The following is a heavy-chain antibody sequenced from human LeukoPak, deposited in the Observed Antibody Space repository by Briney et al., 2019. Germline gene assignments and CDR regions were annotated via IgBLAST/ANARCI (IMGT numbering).Heavy chain of an antibody. CDR3: AKGRSGLRSWFDP. CDR1: GFTFSSYA. CDR2: ISGSGGST. J-gene: IGHJ5*02. V-gene: IGHV3-23*01. Sequence: GGSQRLSCAASGFTFSSYAMSWVRQAPGKGLEWVSAISGSGGSTYYADSVKGRFTISRDDSKNTLYLQMNSLRAEDTAVYYCAKGRSGLRSWFDPWGQGTLVTVSS. D-gene: IGHD6-19*01.